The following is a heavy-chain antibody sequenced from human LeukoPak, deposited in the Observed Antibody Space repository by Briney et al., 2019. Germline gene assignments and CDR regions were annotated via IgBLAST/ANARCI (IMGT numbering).Heavy chain of an antibody. CDR2: ISSSSSTR. CDR1: GFTFSSYS. CDR3: AREGETYYDFWSGYYTVGKNAFDI. V-gene: IGHV3-48*01. D-gene: IGHD3-3*01. J-gene: IGHJ3*02. Sequence: GGSLRLSCAASGFTFSSYSMLWVRQAPGKGLEWVSYISSSSSTRYYADSVKGRFTISRDNAKNSLYLQMNTLRAEDTAVYYCAREGETYYDFWSGYYTVGKNAFDIWGQGTMVTVSS.